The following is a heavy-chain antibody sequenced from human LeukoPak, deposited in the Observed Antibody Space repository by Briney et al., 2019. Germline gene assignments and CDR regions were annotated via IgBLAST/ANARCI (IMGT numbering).Heavy chain of an antibody. Sequence: ASVKVSCKASGYTFTGYYMHWVRQAPGQGLEWMGWINLNSGGTNYAQKFQGRVTMTRDTSISTAYMELSRLRSDDTAVYYCARPYSSSSLDYWGQGTLVTVSS. D-gene: IGHD6-13*01. CDR1: GYTFTGYY. CDR3: ARPYSSSSLDY. V-gene: IGHV1-2*02. J-gene: IGHJ4*02. CDR2: INLNSGGT.